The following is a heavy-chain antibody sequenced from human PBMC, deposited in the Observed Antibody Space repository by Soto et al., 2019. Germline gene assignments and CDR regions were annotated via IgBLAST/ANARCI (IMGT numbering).Heavy chain of an antibody. CDR1: GGTFSSHA. Sequence: QVQLVQSGAEVKKPGSSVKVSCKTSGGTFSSHALTWLRQAPGQGLERMGGIIPMFGTTYTSQKFQGRVAISADETTSTLELSSLRSEDTAVYFCARCDVCYPGGDDAFDLWGQGTTVIVSS. V-gene: IGHV1-69*01. CDR3: ARCDVCYPGGDDAFDL. J-gene: IGHJ3*01. CDR2: IIPMFGTT. D-gene: IGHD2-21*02.